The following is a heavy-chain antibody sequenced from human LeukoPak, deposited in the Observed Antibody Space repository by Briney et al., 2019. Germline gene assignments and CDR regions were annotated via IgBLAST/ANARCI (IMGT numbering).Heavy chain of an antibody. V-gene: IGHV4-59*11. CDR1: GGSISGHY. D-gene: IGHD3-16*01. CDR2: IYDSGST. J-gene: IGHJ4*02. Sequence: PSETLSLTCTVSGGSISGHYWSWIRQPPGKGLEWIGYIYDSGSTTYNPSLKSRVTISVDTSKNQFSLRLTSVTAADTAVYYCARGGVLKSVDYWGQGALVTVSS. CDR3: ARGGVLKSVDY.